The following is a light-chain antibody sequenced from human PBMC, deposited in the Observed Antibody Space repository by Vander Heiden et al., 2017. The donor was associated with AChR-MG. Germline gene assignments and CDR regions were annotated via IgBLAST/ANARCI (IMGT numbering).Light chain of an antibody. CDR3: QSYDDTNHGV. V-gene: IGLV6-57*03. CDR1: GGSIASNY. CDR2: EDN. J-gene: IGLJ2*01. Sequence: FVLTQPHSVSESPGKTVTISCTRSGGSIASNYVQWYQQRPGSAPTTVIFEDNHRPSGVPDRFSGSIDSSSNSASLIISGLKTEDEADYYCQSYDDTNHGVFGGGTKLTGL.